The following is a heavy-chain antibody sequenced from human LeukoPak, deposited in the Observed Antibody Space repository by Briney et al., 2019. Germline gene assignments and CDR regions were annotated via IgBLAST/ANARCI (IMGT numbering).Heavy chain of an antibody. CDR1: GGSISSSSYY. D-gene: IGHD2-2*01. J-gene: IGHJ4*02. CDR3: ARGGRGYCSSTSCYYQKTLDY. CDR2: IYYSGST. V-gene: IGHV4-39*01. Sequence: SETLSLTCTVSGGSISSSSYYWGWIRQPPGKGLEWIGSIYYSGSTYYNPSLKSRVTISVDTSKNQFSLKLSPVTAADTAVYYCARGGRGYCSSTSCYYQKTLDYWGQGTLVTVSS.